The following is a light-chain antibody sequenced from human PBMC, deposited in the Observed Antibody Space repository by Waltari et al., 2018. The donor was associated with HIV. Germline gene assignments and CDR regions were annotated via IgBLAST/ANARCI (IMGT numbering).Light chain of an antibody. J-gene: IGLJ2*01. CDR3: QVWDTNTDQYVI. CDR1: NIGSKS. Sequence: SYVLTQSPSVSVAPGKTARITCGGKNIGSKSVNWYQQQPGQAPVMVIYHDTDRPSGFPDRFSDSNSEDTATLTIRRVEAGDEADYYCQVWDTNTDQYVIFGGGTNLAV. V-gene: IGLV3-21*01. CDR2: HDT.